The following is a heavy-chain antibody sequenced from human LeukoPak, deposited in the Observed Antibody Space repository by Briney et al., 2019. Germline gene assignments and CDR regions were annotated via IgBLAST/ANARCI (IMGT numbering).Heavy chain of an antibody. J-gene: IGHJ4*02. CDR1: GFTFSSYA. CDR2: ISYGGSNK. D-gene: IGHD2-15*01. V-gene: IGHV3-30-3*01. CDR3: ARAPYCSCGSCYSDY. Sequence: PGGSLRLSCAASGFTFSSYAMHWVRQAPGKGLEWVAVISYGGSNKYYADSVKGRFTISRDNSKNTLYLQMNSLRAEDTAVYYCARAPYCSCGSCYSDYWGQGTLVTVSS.